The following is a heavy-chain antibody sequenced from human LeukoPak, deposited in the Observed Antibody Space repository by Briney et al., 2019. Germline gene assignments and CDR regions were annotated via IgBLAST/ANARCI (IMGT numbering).Heavy chain of an antibody. CDR1: GFIFSDYG. D-gene: IGHD3-10*01. CDR2: VRSGGGDK. J-gene: IGHJ4*02. V-gene: IGHV3-30*02. CDR3: AKDYYCSGSQKYYFDS. Sequence: GGPLRLSCAASGFIFSDYGMHWVRQAPGKGLVWVTMVRSGGGDKYYADSVRGRFTISRDNSKNTLYLQMNSLRPEDTAVYYCAKDYYCSGSQKYYFDSWGQGTLVTVSS.